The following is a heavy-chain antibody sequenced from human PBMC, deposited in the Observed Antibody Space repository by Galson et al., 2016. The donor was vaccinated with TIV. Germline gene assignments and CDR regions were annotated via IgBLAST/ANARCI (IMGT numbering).Heavy chain of an antibody. J-gene: IGHJ4*02. V-gene: IGHV1-2*06. CDR1: GYMFTGYH. Sequence: SVKVSCKASGYMFTGYHLHWVRQAPGQGPEWMGRTSPSSGDTDFAQKFQGRVTMTRDTSINTAYIELRRLTFADTAVYFCARGVDGFRYWGQGTLVTVSS. D-gene: IGHD5-24*01. CDR3: ARGVDGFRY. CDR2: TSPSSGDT.